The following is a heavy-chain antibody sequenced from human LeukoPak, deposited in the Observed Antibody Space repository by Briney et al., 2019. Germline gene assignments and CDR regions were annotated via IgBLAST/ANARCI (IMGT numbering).Heavy chain of an antibody. V-gene: IGHV4-59*08. CDR3: ARPTTIFGVVGYMDV. CDR1: GGSISSYY. J-gene: IGHJ6*03. CDR2: IYYSGST. D-gene: IGHD3-3*01. Sequence: SETLSLTCTVSGGSISSYYWSWIRQPPGKGLEWIGYIYYSGSTNYNPSLKSRVTISVDTSKNQFSLKLSSVTAADTAVYYCARPTTIFGVVGYMDVWGKGTTVTVSS.